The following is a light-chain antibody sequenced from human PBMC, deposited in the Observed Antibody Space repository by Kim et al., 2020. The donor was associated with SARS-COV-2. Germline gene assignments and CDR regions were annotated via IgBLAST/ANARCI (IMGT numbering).Light chain of an antibody. CDR1: QSISSW. V-gene: IGKV1-5*01. CDR3: QQYNSYSPT. CDR2: DAS. Sequence: ASVGAEVTITCRASQSISSWLAWYQQKPGKAPKLLIYDASSLESGVPSRFSGSGSGTEFTLTISSLQPDDFATYYCQQYNSYSPTFGQGTKVDIK. J-gene: IGKJ1*01.